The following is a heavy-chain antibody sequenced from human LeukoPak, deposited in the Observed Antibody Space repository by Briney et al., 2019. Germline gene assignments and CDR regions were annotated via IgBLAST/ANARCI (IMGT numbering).Heavy chain of an antibody. CDR2: IYSGGST. Sequence: GGSLRLSCAASGFTVSSNYMSWVRQAPGKGLEWVSVIYSGGSTYYADSVKGRFTISRDDSKNTLYLQMNSLKTEDTAVYYCTTDIVVVPAAKARDYWGQGTLVTVSS. D-gene: IGHD2-2*01. CDR3: TTDIVVVPAAKARDY. J-gene: IGHJ4*02. V-gene: IGHV3-53*01. CDR1: GFTVSSNY.